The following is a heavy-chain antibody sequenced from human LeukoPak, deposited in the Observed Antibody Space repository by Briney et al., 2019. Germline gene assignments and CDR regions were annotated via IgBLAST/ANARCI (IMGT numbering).Heavy chain of an antibody. CDR1: GGSISSTNW. D-gene: IGHD3-10*01. CDR3: ARGSLGDLRGGLRF. J-gene: IGHJ4*02. V-gene: IGHV4-4*02. Sequence: PSGTLSLTCVVSGGSISSTNWLIWVRQPPGKGLEWIGEIYHSGSTNYNPSLNSRVTISVDKSKNQFSLKLNSVTAADTAVYYCARGSLGDLRGGLRFWGQGTLVTVSS. CDR2: IYHSGST.